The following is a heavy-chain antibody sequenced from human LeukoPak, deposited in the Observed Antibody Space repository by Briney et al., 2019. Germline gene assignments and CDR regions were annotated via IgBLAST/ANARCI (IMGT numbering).Heavy chain of an antibody. J-gene: IGHJ4*02. V-gene: IGHV3-48*01. CDR2: ISSSTRII. CDR3: ARDPLAVAVNFDY. CDR1: GFTLSGYG. Sequence: GGSLRLSCAASGFTLSGYGMNWVRQAPGKGLEWVSYISSSTRIIYYADSVKGRLTISRDNAKNSLYLQMNSLRAEDTAVYYCARDPLAVAVNFDYWGQGTLVTVSS. D-gene: IGHD6-19*01.